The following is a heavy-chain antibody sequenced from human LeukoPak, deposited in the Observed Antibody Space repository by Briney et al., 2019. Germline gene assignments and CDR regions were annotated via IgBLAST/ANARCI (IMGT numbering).Heavy chain of an antibody. V-gene: IGHV4-34*01. D-gene: IGHD3-22*01. CDR2: INHSGST. Sequence: SETLSLTCAVYGGSFSGYYWSWIRQPPGKGLEWIGEINHSGSTNYNPSLKSRVTISVDTSKNQFSLKLSSVTAADTAVYYCAKDGANYISSGYLGNWGQGTLVTVSS. CDR3: AKDGANYISSGYLGN. J-gene: IGHJ4*02. CDR1: GGSFSGYY.